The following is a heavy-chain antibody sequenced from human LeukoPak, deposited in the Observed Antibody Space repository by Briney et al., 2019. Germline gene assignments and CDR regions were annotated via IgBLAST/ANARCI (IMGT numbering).Heavy chain of an antibody. CDR1: GFTFSSYG. CDR3: AREQGPYYYDSSGYRAFDY. CDR2: IWYDGSNK. Sequence: GGSLRLSCAASGFTFSSYGMHWVRQAPGKGLEWVAVIWYDGSNKYYADSVKGRFTISRDNSKNTLYLQMNSLRAEDTAVYYCAREQGPYYYDSSGYRAFDYWGQGTLVTVSS. D-gene: IGHD3-22*01. V-gene: IGHV3-33*01. J-gene: IGHJ4*02.